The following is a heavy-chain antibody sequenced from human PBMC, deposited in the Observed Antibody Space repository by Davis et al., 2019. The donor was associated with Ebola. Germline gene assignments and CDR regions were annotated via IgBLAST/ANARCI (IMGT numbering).Heavy chain of an antibody. D-gene: IGHD2/OR15-2a*01. J-gene: IGHJ5*01. V-gene: IGHV1-69*06. Sequence: SVKVSCKASGGTFSSYAISWVRQAPGQGLEWMGGIIPIFGTANYAQKFQGRVTITADKSTSTAYMELSSLRSEDTAVYYCARDPLIIGDATTDSWGQGTLVTVSS. CDR1: GGTFSSYA. CDR2: IIPIFGTA. CDR3: ARDPLIIGDATTDS.